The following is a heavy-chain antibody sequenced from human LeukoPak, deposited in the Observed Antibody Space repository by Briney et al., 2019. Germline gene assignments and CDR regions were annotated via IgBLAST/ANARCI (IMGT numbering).Heavy chain of an antibody. D-gene: IGHD1-1*01. CDR1: GGSFSGYY. Sequence: SETLSLTCAVYGGSFSGYYWSWIRQPPGKGLEWIGEINHSGSTNYNPSLKSRVTISVDTSKNQFSLKLSSVTAADTAVYYCARVGQGLGTYYYYYMDVWGKGTTVTVSS. V-gene: IGHV4-34*01. CDR2: INHSGST. J-gene: IGHJ6*03. CDR3: ARVGQGLGTYYYYYMDV.